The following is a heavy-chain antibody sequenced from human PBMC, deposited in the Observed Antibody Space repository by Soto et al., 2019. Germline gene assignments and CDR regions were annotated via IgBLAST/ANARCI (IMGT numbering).Heavy chain of an antibody. CDR2: ISWNSRSI. J-gene: IGHJ3*02. CDR1: GFTFDDYA. D-gene: IGHD6-19*01. Sequence: GGSLRLSCAASGFTFDDYAMHWVRQAPGKGLEWVSGISWNSRSIGYADSVKGRFTISRDNAKNSLYLQMNSLRAEDTALYYCAKHSSGWYGAFDIWGQGTMVTVSS. CDR3: AKHSSGWYGAFDI. V-gene: IGHV3-9*01.